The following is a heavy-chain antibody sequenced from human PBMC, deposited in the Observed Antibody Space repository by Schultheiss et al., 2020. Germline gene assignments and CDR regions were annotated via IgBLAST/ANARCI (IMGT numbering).Heavy chain of an antibody. J-gene: IGHJ4*02. CDR2: IWYDGSNK. D-gene: IGHD4-17*01. CDR1: GFTFSSYA. Sequence: GGSLRLSCAASGFTFSSYAMSWVRQAPGKGLEWVAVIWYDGSNKYYADSVKGRFTISRDNSKNTLYLQMNSLRAEDTAVYYCARDSGPYASPTDYWGQGTLVTVSS. V-gene: IGHV3-33*08. CDR3: ARDSGPYASPTDY.